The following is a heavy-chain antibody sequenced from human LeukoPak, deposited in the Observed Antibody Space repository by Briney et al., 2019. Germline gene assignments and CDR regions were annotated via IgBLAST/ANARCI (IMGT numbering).Heavy chain of an antibody. CDR1: GFTFSSYN. CDR3: ARWSTMEKGAVAGTRHKWDAFDI. V-gene: IGHV3-21*01. D-gene: IGHD6-19*01. J-gene: IGHJ3*02. CDR2: ISSSSTYI. Sequence: PGGSLRLSCAASGFTFSSYNMNWVRQAPGKGLEWVSSISSSSTYIYYADSVKGRFTISRDNAKNSLYLQMNSLRAEATAVYYCARWSTMEKGAVAGTRHKWDAFDIWGQGTMVTISS.